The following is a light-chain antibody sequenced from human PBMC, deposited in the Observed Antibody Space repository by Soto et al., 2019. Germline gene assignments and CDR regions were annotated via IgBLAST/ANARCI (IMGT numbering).Light chain of an antibody. CDR1: PSNVGGYNL. Sequence: QSALTQPASVSGSPGQSITISCTGTPSNVGGYNLVSWYQQHPGRAPELIIYECTQRPSGVSARFSGSKSGNTASLTISGLQADDEADYYCCSYAGNGYVFGTGTKLTVL. V-gene: IGLV2-23*01. J-gene: IGLJ1*01. CDR2: ECT. CDR3: CSYAGNGYV.